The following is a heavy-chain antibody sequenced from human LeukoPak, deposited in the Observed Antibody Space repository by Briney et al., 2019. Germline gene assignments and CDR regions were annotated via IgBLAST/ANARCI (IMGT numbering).Heavy chain of an antibody. CDR3: ARDFRGYSYAQIAFDI. Sequence: GGSLRLSCAASGFTFSSYAMIWVRQAPGKGPEWVSVIYSGGSTYYAASVRGRFTISRDTSKNTLSLQMNSLTAEDTALYYCARDFRGYSYAQIAFDIWGQGTKVTVSS. CDR2: IYSGGST. CDR1: GFTFSSYA. D-gene: IGHD5-18*01. J-gene: IGHJ3*02. V-gene: IGHV3-66*01.